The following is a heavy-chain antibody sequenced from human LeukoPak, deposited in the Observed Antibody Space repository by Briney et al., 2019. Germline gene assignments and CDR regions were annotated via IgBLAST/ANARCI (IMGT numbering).Heavy chain of an antibody. J-gene: IGHJ4*02. CDR2: IYSGGST. CDR3: ARGYHDSIGEFDY. V-gene: IGHV3-66*01. Sequence: PGGSLCPSSAASGFTVSSNYVSWVRQAPGKGLEWVSVIYSGGSTYYADSVKGRFTISRDNSKNTLYLQMNSLRAEDTAVYYCARGYHDSIGEFDYWGQRAIVAVSS. CDR1: GFTVSSNY. D-gene: IGHD3-22*01.